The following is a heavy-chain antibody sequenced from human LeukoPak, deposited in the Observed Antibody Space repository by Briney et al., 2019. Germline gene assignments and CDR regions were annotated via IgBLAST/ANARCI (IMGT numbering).Heavy chain of an antibody. V-gene: IGHV1-2*02. D-gene: IGHD2-2*01. J-gene: IGHJ4*02. CDR2: INPNSGGT. Sequence: GASVKVSCKASGYTFTGYYMHWVRQAPGQGLEWMGWINPNSGGTNYAQNFQGRVTMTRDTSISTAYMELSRLRSDDTAVYYCAGDASVVVVPAAISFIDYWGQGTLVTVSS. CDR3: AGDASVVVVPAAISFIDY. CDR1: GYTFTGYY.